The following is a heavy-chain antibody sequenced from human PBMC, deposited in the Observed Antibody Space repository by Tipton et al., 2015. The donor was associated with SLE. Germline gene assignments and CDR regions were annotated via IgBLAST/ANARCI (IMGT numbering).Heavy chain of an antibody. V-gene: IGHV4-59*10. CDR3: ARASGITDYYYYYGMDV. Sequence: TLSLTCAAYSGSLRDAWWSWIRQPPGKGLEWIGRLYGSGSPTHYNPSLEGRVTVSVDTSQNQVSLKLTSVTAADTAVYYCARASGITDYYYYYGMDVWGQGTTVTVSS. D-gene: IGHD3-16*01. J-gene: IGHJ6*02. CDR2: LYGSGSP. CDR1: SGSLRDAW.